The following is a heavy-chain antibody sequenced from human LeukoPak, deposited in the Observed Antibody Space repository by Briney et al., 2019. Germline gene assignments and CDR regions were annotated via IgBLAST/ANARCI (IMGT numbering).Heavy chain of an antibody. D-gene: IGHD3-16*01. Sequence: SETLSLTCAVSGGSISSSSYYWGWIRQSPGKGLEWIGSIYHSGSTYYNPSLKSRVTISVDTSKNQFSLKLSSVTAADTAVYYCARVRGTDSYYYMDVWGKGTTVTVSS. CDR1: GGSISSSSYY. CDR3: ARVRGTDSYYYMDV. J-gene: IGHJ6*03. CDR2: IYHSGST. V-gene: IGHV4-39*07.